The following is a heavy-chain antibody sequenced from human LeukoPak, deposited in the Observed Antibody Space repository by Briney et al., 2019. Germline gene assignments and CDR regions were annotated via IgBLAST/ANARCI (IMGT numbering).Heavy chain of an antibody. J-gene: IGHJ4*02. V-gene: IGHV1-8*03. CDR2: MNPNSGNT. Sequence: APVKVSRKASGYTFTTYDINWVRQAAGQGLEWMGWMNPNSGNTGYAQKFQGRLTITRDASISTAYMELSSLRSDDTAVYYCARTKPDNSEMYNWGQGTLVTVSS. CDR1: GYTFTTYD. D-gene: IGHD3-22*01. CDR3: ARTKPDNSEMYN.